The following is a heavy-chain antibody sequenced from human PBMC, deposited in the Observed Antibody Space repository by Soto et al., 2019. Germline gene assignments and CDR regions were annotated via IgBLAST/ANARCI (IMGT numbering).Heavy chain of an antibody. V-gene: IGHV4-34*01. CDR2: INHSGST. CDR3: ARVGLRFLEWLSLYNWFDP. J-gene: IGHJ5*02. Sequence: KPSETLSLTCAVYGGSFSGYYWSWIRQPPGKGLEWIGEINHSGSTNYNPSLKSRVTISVDTSKNQFSLKLSSVTAADTAVYYCARVGLRFLEWLSLYNWFDPWGQGTLVTVSS. CDR1: GGSFSGYY. D-gene: IGHD3-3*01.